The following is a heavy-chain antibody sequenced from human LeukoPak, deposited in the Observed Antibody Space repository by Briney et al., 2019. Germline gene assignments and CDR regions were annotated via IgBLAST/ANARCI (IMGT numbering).Heavy chain of an antibody. CDR1: GFTFSSYE. CDR2: ISSSGSTK. V-gene: IGHV3-48*03. CDR3: ARELERSGFDP. D-gene: IGHD6-19*01. J-gene: IGHJ5*02. Sequence: GGSLRLSCAASGFTFSSYEINWVRQAPGKGLEWVSYISSSGSTKDYADSVKGRFTISRDNAKNSLYLQMNSLRAEDTGVCYCARELERSGFDPWGQGTLVTVSS.